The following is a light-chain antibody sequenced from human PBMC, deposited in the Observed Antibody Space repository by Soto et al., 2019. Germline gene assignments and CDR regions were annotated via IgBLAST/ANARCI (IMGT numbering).Light chain of an antibody. CDR1: QSVGSN. J-gene: IGKJ5*01. CDR2: GVS. CDR3: QQYNDWPIT. V-gene: IGKV3-15*01. Sequence: MTQSPSTLSVSPGERVTLSCRASQSVGSNLAWYQHKPGQAPRLLIYGVSTRATGIPARFSGSASGTEFTLTISSLQSEDFAVYSCQQYNDWPITFGPGTRLEIK.